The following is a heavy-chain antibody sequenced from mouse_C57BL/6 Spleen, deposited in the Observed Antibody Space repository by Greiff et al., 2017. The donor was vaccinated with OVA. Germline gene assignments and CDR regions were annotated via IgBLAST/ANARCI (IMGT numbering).Heavy chain of an antibody. J-gene: IGHJ2*01. CDR2: IWTGGGT. CDR1: GFSLTSYA. Sequence: VHLVESGPGLVAPSQSLSITCTVSGFSLTSYAISWVRQPPGKGLEWLGVIWTGGGTNYNSALKSRLSISKDNSKIQVFLKMNSLHTDDTARYYCARKGDGSSFYNDYWGQGTTLTVSS. V-gene: IGHV2-9-1*01. D-gene: IGHD1-1*01. CDR3: ARKGDGSSFYNDY.